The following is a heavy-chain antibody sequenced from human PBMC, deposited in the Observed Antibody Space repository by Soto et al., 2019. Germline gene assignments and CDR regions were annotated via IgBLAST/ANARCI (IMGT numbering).Heavy chain of an antibody. CDR1: GYSFTSYW. J-gene: IGHJ1*01. V-gene: IGHV5-51*01. D-gene: IGHD5-18*01. Sequence: PGESLKISCKGSGYSFTSYWIGWVRQMPGKGLEWMGIIYPGDSDTRYSPSFQGQVTISADKSISTAYLQWSSLKASDTAMYYCARPPAPAGPQIWNAEYFQHWGQGPLVTVLL. CDR2: IYPGDSDT. CDR3: ARPPAPAGPQIWNAEYFQH.